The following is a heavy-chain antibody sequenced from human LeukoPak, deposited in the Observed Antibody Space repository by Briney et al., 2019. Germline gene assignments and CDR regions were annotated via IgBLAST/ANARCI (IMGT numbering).Heavy chain of an antibody. V-gene: IGHV1-2*02. J-gene: IGHJ3*02. CDR2: INPNSGGT. CDR1: GYTFTGYY. D-gene: IGHD3-22*01. CDR3: ARGLVDPYYYDSSGYFAFDI. Sequence: GASVKVSCKASGYTFTGYYMHWVRQAPGQGLEWMGWINPNSGGTNYAQEFQGRVTMTRDTSISTAYMELSRLRSDDTAVYYCARGLVDPYYYDSSGYFAFDIWGQGTMVTVSS.